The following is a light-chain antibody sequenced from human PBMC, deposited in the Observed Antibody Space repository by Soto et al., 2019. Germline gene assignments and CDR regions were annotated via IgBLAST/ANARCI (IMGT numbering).Light chain of an antibody. Sequence: QSVLTQPASVSGSPGQSITISCTGTSSDVGGYNYVSWYQQHPGKAPKLMIYEVRNRPSGVSNRFSGSRSGITASLTISGLQAEDEADYYCSSYTGSGTLVFGGGTKVTVL. V-gene: IGLV2-14*01. CDR3: SSYTGSGTLV. J-gene: IGLJ3*02. CDR2: EVR. CDR1: SSDVGGYNY.